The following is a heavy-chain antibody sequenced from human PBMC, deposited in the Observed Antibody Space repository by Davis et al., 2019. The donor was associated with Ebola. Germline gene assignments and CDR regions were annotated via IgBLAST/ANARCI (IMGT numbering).Heavy chain of an antibody. CDR3: ARQMPPFDY. D-gene: IGHD2-2*01. CDR2: INHSGST. V-gene: IGHV4-34*01. Sequence: MPSETLSLTCAVYGGSFSGYYWSWIRQPPGKGLEWIGEINHSGSTNYNPSLKSRVTISVDTSKNQFSLKLSSVTAADTAVYYCARQMPPFDYWGQGTLVTVSS. J-gene: IGHJ4*02. CDR1: GGSFSGYY.